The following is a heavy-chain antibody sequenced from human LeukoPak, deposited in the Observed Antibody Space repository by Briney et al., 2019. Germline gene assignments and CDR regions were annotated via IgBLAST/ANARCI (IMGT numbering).Heavy chain of an antibody. CDR2: IKQDGSEK. J-gene: IGHJ4*02. CDR3: ARVGKSGYDSPLLSG. V-gene: IGHV3-7*01. CDR1: GFTFSSYW. D-gene: IGHD5-12*01. Sequence: PGGSLRLSCAASGFTFSSYWMSWVRQAPGKGLEWVANIKQDGSEKYYVDSVKGRFTISRDNAKNSLYLQMNSLRAEDTAVYYCARVGKSGYDSPLLSGRGQGTLVTVSS.